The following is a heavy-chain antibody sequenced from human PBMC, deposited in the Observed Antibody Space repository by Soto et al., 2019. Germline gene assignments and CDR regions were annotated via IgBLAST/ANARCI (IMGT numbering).Heavy chain of an antibody. V-gene: IGHV3-33*01. CDR2: IWYDGSNK. D-gene: IGHD4-4*01. Sequence: SGGSLRLSCAASGFTFSSYGMHWVRQAPGKGLEWVAVIWYDGSNKYYADSVKGRFTISRDNSKNTLYLQMNSLRAEDTAVYYCARGDPTTVIPRYYYMDVWGKGTTVTVSS. CDR3: ARGDPTTVIPRYYYMDV. J-gene: IGHJ6*03. CDR1: GFTFSSYG.